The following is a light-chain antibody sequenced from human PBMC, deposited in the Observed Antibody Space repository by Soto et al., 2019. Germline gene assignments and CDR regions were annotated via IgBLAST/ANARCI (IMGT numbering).Light chain of an antibody. J-gene: IGLJ1*01. V-gene: IGLV2-14*01. Sequence: QSVLTQPASVSGSPGQSITISCTGTSSDVGGYNYVSWYQQHPGKAPKLMIYDVSNRPSGVSNHFSGSKSGNTASLTIYRLQAEDEADYYCSSYTSSSTYVFGTGTKVTVL. CDR3: SSYTSSSTYV. CDR1: SSDVGGYNY. CDR2: DVS.